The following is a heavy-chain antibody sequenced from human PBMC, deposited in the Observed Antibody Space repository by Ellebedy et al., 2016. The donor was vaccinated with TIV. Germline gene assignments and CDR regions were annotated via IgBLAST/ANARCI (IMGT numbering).Heavy chain of an antibody. CDR1: GYTFSDYY. CDR2: INPNSGGT. CDR3: ARVHSGSSSVDY. D-gene: IGHD1-26*01. V-gene: IGHV1-2*02. J-gene: IGHJ4*02. Sequence: ASVKVSXXASGYTFSDYYIHWMRQAPGQGFEWMGWINPNSGGTNYGQKFQGRVTVTRDTSISTAYMDLSRLRSDDTAVYYCARVHSGSSSVDYWGQGTLVTVSS.